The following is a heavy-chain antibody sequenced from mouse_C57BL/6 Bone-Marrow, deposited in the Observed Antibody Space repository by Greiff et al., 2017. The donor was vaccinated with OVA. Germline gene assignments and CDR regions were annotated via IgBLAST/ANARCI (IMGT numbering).Heavy chain of an antibody. V-gene: IGHV1-81*01. CDR1: GYTFTSYG. J-gene: IGHJ3*01. CDR3: ARRAGFSFAY. D-gene: IGHD3-1*01. CDR2: IYPRSGNT. Sequence: QVQLQQSGAELARPGASVKLSCKASGYTFTSYGISWVKQRTGQGLEWIGEIYPRSGNTYYNEKFKGKATLTADKSSSTAYMDLRSLTSEDSAVYFCARRAGFSFAYWGQGTLVTVSA.